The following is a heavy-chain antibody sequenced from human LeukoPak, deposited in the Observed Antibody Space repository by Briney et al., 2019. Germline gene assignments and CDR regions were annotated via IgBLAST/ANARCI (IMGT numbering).Heavy chain of an antibody. D-gene: IGHD6-13*01. J-gene: IGHJ4*02. Sequence: GGSLRLSCAASGFTFSSYAMSWVRQAPGKGLEWVSAISGSGGSTYYADSVKGRFTISRDNSKSTLYLQMNSLRAEDTAVYYCARRYSSSWYYFDYWGQGTLVTVSS. CDR3: ARRYSSSWYYFDY. CDR1: GFTFSSYA. V-gene: IGHV3-23*01. CDR2: ISGSGGST.